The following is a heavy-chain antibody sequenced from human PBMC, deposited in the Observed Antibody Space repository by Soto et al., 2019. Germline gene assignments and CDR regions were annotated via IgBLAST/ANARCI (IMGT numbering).Heavy chain of an antibody. CDR2: ISGSGGST. V-gene: IGHV3-23*01. CDR3: ARAPNDFWSGYYAFDI. Sequence: GGSLRLSCAASGFTFSSYAMSWVRQAPGKGLEWVSAISGSGGSTYYADSVKGRFSITRDNSKKTLYLQMNSMRVEDTAVYYCARAPNDFWSGYYAFDIWGQGTMVTVSS. CDR1: GFTFSSYA. D-gene: IGHD3-3*01. J-gene: IGHJ3*02.